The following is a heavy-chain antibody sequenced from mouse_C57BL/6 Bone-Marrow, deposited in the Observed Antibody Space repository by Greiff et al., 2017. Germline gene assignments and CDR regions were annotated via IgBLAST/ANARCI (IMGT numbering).Heavy chain of an antibody. CDR2: ISYDGSN. CDR3: ASYGGFAY. D-gene: IGHD1-1*01. CDR1: GYSITSGYY. V-gene: IGHV3-6*01. Sequence: EVHLVESGPGLVKPSQSLSLTCSVTGYSITSGYYWNWIRQFPGNKLEWMGYISYDGSNNYNPSLKNRISITRDTSKNQFFLKLNSVTTEDTATYYCASYGGFAYWGQGTLVTVSA. J-gene: IGHJ3*01.